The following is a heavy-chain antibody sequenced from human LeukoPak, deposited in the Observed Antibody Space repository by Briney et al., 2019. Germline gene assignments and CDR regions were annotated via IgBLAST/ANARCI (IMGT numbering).Heavy chain of an antibody. V-gene: IGHV3-23*01. CDR2: ISGSGGST. CDR3: AKDPFEALLSFGELFPGGGPYDAFDI. CDR1: GFTFSSYA. J-gene: IGHJ3*02. Sequence: PGGSLRLSCAASGFTFSSYAMSWVRQAPEKGLEWVSAISGSGGSTYYADSVKGRFTISRDNSKNTLYLQMNSLRAEDTAVYYCAKDPFEALLSFGELFPGGGPYDAFDIWGQGTMVTVSS. D-gene: IGHD3-10*01.